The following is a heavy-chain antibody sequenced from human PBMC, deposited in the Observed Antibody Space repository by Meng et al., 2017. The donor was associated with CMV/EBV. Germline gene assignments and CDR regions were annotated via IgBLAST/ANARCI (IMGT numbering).Heavy chain of an antibody. CDR2: ISYDGSNK. V-gene: IGHV3-30-3*01. J-gene: IGHJ5*02. Sequence: GESLKISCAASGFTFSSYAMHWVRQAPGKGLEWVAVISYDGSNKYYADSVKGRFTISRDNSKNTLYLQMNSLRAEDTAVYYRASLVVVITTSWFDPWGQGTLVTVSS. D-gene: IGHD3-22*01. CDR3: ASLVVVITTSWFDP. CDR1: GFTFSSYA.